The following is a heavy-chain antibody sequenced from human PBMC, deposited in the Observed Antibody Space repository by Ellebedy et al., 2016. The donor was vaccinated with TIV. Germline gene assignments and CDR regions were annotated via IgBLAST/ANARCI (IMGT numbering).Heavy chain of an antibody. Sequence: GESLKISCAASGFTFSSYAMHWFRQAPGKGLEWVAGISRDGSKNYYADSVTGRLTISRDNPKNTVYVEMNSLRADDTAIYYCVRDGNIVGAAKLDYWGQGTLVTVSS. CDR3: VRDGNIVGAAKLDY. CDR2: ISRDGSKN. CDR1: GFTFSSYA. V-gene: IGHV3-30*04. D-gene: IGHD1-26*01. J-gene: IGHJ4*02.